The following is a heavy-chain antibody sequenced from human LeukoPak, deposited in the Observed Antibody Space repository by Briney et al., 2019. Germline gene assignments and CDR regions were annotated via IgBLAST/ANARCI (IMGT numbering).Heavy chain of an antibody. D-gene: IGHD6-13*01. Sequence: PGGSLRLSCAASGFTFSSYWMHWVRQAPGKGLEYVSAISSNGGSTYYANSVKGRFTISRDNSKNTLYLQMGSLRAEDMAVYYCARVYSSSWYPDYYYGMDVWGQGTTVTVSS. CDR3: ARVYSSSWYPDYYYGMDV. V-gene: IGHV3-64*01. CDR1: GFTFSSYW. CDR2: ISSNGGST. J-gene: IGHJ6*02.